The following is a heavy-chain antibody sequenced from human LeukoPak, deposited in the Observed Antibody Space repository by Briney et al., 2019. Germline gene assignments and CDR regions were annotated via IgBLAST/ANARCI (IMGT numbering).Heavy chain of an antibody. V-gene: IGHV3-7*01. CDR1: GFTFSSYW. CDR3: ARALVGSSWYEKITRLNWFDP. J-gene: IGHJ5*02. D-gene: IGHD6-13*01. Sequence: GGSLRLSCAASGFTFSSYWMSWVRQAPGKGLEWVANIKQDGSEKYYVGSVKGRFTISRDNAKNSLYLQMNSLRAEDTAVYYCARALVGSSWYEKITRLNWFDPWGQGTLVTVSS. CDR2: IKQDGSEK.